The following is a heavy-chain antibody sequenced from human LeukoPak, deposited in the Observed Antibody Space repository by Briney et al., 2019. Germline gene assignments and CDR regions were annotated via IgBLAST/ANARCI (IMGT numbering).Heavy chain of an antibody. V-gene: IGHV4-4*02. J-gene: IGHJ4*02. Sequence: SGTLSLTCAVSGGSISSNNWWGWVRQPPGKGLEWIGEIYHSGSPNYNPSLKSRVTISVDKSRNHFSLNLSFVTAADTAVYYCARGRIVVVVAATTGEFDYWGQGTLVTVSS. D-gene: IGHD2-15*01. CDR2: IYHSGSP. CDR3: ARGRIVVVVAATTGEFDY. CDR1: GGSISSNNW.